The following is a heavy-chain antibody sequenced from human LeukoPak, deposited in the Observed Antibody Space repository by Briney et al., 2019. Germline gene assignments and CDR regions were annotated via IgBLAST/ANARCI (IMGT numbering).Heavy chain of an antibody. CDR1: GFTFSSYS. V-gene: IGHV3-21*01. CDR2: ISSSSSYI. CDR3: ARRGYSYGVDY. J-gene: IGHJ4*02. Sequence: GGSLRLSCAASGFTFSSYSMSWVRQAPGKGLEWVSSISSSSSYIYYADSVKGRFTISRDNAKNSLYLQMNSLRAEDAAVYYCARRGYSYGVDYWGQGTLVTVSS. D-gene: IGHD5-18*01.